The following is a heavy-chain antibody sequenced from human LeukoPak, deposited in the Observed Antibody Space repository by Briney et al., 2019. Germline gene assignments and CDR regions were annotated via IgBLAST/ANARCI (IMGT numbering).Heavy chain of an antibody. CDR1: GGSINSY. J-gene: IGHJ4*02. V-gene: IGHV4-4*07. D-gene: IGHD3-10*01. CDR2: ISGSGST. CDR3: ARDLPIWDYGSGSYFLDY. Sequence: PSETLSLTCTVSGGSINSYWSWMRQPAGKGLEWIGRISGSGSTTYNPSLKSRLSISIDTSKNQFSLKLMSVTAADTAVYYCARDLPIWDYGSGSYFLDYWGQGTLVTVSS.